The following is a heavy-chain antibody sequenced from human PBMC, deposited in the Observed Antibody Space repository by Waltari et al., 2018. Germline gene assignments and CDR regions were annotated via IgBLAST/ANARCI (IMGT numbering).Heavy chain of an antibody. CDR2: ISSNGGRT. Sequence: EVQLVESGGGLVQPGGSLRLSCAASGFTFSSYAMHWVRQAPGKGLEYVSAISSNGGRTYYAYSVKGRFTISRDNSKNTLYLQMCSLRAEDMAVYYCASSVDSLGYYYYGMDVWGQGTTVTVSS. D-gene: IGHD2-15*01. CDR1: GFTFSSYA. V-gene: IGHV3-64*01. CDR3: ASSVDSLGYYYYGMDV. J-gene: IGHJ6*02.